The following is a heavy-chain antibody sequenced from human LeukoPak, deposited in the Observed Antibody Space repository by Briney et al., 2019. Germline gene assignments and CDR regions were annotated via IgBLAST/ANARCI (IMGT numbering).Heavy chain of an antibody. CDR3: AKDRPAVAVAGTAAFDY. V-gene: IGHV3-23*01. J-gene: IGHJ4*02. D-gene: IGHD6-19*01. CDR2: ISGSGGST. Sequence: HAGGSLRLSCAASGFTFSSYAMSWVRQAPGKGLEWVSAISGSGGSTYYADSVKGRFTISRDNSKNTLYLQTNRLRAEDTAVYYCAKDRPAVAVAGTAAFDYWGQGTLVTVSS. CDR1: GFTFSSYA.